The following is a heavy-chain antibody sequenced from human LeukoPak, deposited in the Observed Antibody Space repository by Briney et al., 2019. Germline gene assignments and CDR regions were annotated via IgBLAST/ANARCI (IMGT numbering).Heavy chain of an antibody. CDR1: GFTVSSNY. Sequence: PGGSLRLSCAASGFTVSSNYMSWVRQAPGKGLEWVSVIYSGGRTYYADSVKGRFTISRDNAKNSLYLQTHSLRADDTAVYYCARDRWTPAVTAWLGLYYYYGMDVWGQGTTVTVSS. V-gene: IGHV3-53*01. CDR3: ARDRWTPAVTAWLGLYYYYGMDV. CDR2: IYSGGRT. D-gene: IGHD2-21*02. J-gene: IGHJ6*02.